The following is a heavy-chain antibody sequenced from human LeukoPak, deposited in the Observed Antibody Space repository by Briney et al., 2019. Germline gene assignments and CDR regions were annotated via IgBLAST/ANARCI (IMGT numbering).Heavy chain of an antibody. J-gene: IGHJ6*03. CDR1: GYSISSGYY. CDR2: IYHSGST. V-gene: IGHV4-38-2*02. Sequence: SETLSLTCTVSGYSISSGYYWGWIRQPPGKGLEWIGSIYHSGSTYYNPSLKSRVTISVDTSKNQFSLKLSSVTAADTAVYYCARDNYYYYMDVWDKGTTVTVSS. CDR3: ARDNYYYYMDV.